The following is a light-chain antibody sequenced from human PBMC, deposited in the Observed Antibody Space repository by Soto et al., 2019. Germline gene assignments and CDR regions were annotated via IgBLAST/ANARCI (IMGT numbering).Light chain of an antibody. V-gene: IGKV1-17*01. CDR3: QQYHRYST. Sequence: TQMTQSPLSLSASVGEKIIITCRASRDVGSDVSWYQQKPGQAPKLVIYAASNLYTGVPSRFSGSGSGTEFTLTISSLQPDDFATYYCQQYHRYSTFGQGTKVDI. J-gene: IGKJ1*01. CDR1: RDVGSD. CDR2: AAS.